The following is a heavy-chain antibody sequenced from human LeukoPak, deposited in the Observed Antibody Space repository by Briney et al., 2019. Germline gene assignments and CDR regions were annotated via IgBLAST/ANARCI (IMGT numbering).Heavy chain of an antibody. D-gene: IGHD2-2*01. CDR2: IYYGGST. Sequence: SETLSLTCTVSGGSISSYYWSWIRQPPGKGLEWIGYIYYGGSTNYNPSLKSRVTISVDTSKNQFSLKLSSVTAADTAVYYCARGGVPAAKYNWFDPWGQGTLVTVSS. CDR1: GGSISSYY. V-gene: IGHV4-59*01. CDR3: ARGGVPAAKYNWFDP. J-gene: IGHJ5*02.